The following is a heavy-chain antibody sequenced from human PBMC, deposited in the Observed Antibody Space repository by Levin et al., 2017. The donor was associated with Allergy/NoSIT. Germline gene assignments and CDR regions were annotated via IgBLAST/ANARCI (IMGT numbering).Heavy chain of an antibody. CDR1: GFTFSRYW. CDR3: ARDYSFDYYYDSSGFDY. J-gene: IGHJ4*02. V-gene: IGHV3-7*01. Sequence: GESLKISCAASGFTFSRYWMSWVRQAPGKGLEWVADIKQDGSEKYYVDSVKGRFTISRDNAKNSLYLQMNSLRAEDTAVYYCARDYSFDYYYDSSGFDYWGQGTLVTVSS. CDR2: IKQDGSEK. D-gene: IGHD3-22*01.